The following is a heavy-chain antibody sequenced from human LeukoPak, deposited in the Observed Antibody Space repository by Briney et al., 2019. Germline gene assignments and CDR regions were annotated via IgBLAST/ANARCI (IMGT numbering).Heavy chain of an antibody. V-gene: IGHV3-48*03. CDR2: ISSSGSTI. CDR3: ARDFDRRTRKIGRDSLYYYYYYMDV. D-gene: IGHD3-9*01. Sequence: GGSLRLSCAASGFTSSSYEMNWVRQAPGKGLEWVSYISSSGSTIYYADSVRGRFTISRDNAKNSLYLQMNSPRAEDTAVYYCARDFDRRTRKIGRDSLYYYYYYMDVWGKGTTVTVSS. J-gene: IGHJ6*03. CDR1: GFTSSSYE.